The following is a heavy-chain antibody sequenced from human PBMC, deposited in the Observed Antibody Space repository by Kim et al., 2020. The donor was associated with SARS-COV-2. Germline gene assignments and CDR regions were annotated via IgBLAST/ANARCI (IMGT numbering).Heavy chain of an antibody. Sequence: YPPSLKSRVTISLDTSKNQFYLNLRSVTAPDTALYYCARLYYSGWGGLDSWGQGTLVTVSS. V-gene: IGHV4-39*01. D-gene: IGHD3-16*01. CDR3: ARLYYSGWGGLDS. J-gene: IGHJ4*02.